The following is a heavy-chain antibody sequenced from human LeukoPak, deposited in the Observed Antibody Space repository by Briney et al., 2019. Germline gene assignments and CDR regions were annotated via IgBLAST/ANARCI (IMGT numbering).Heavy chain of an antibody. Sequence: PSQTLSLTCTVSGGSISSGDYYWSWIRQPPGKGLEWIGYIYYSGSTFYNPSLKGRVTMSVDTSKNQFSLKLRSVTAADTAVYYCARGEAVDVWGQGTTVIVSS. CDR2: IYYSGST. CDR1: GGSISSGDYY. J-gene: IGHJ6*02. V-gene: IGHV4-30-4*01. CDR3: ARGEAVDV.